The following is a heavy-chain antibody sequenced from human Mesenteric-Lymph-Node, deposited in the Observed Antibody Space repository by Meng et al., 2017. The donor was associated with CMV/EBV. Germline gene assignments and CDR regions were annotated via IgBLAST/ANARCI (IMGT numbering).Heavy chain of an antibody. CDR3: ARIAAAGTWYFDL. J-gene: IGHJ2*01. CDR1: GGTFSSYA. V-gene: IGHV1-69*05. CDR2: IIPIFGTA. Sequence: SVKVSCKASGGTFSSYAISWVRQAPGQGLEWMGGIIPIFGTANYAQKFQGRVTITRNTSISTAYMELSSLRSEDTAVYYCARIAAAGTWYFDLWGRGTLVTVSS. D-gene: IGHD6-13*01.